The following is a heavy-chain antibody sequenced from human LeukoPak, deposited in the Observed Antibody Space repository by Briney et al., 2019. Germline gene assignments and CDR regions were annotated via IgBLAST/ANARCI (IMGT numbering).Heavy chain of an antibody. V-gene: IGHV4-39*07. J-gene: IGHJ5*02. CDR2: IFYSGST. Sequence: KPSETLSLTCTVSGGSINSRNFYWGWIRQPPGKGLEWIGNIFYSGSTYYNPSLKSRVTISVDTSMNQFSLKLRSVTAADTAVYYCARGPRFGELLWHWFDPWGQGTLVTVSS. D-gene: IGHD3-10*01. CDR1: GGSINSRNFY. CDR3: ARGPRFGELLWHWFDP.